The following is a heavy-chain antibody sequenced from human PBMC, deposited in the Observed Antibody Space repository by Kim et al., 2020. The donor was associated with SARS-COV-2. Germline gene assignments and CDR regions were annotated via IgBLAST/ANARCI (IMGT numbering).Heavy chain of an antibody. J-gene: IGHJ4*02. CDR3: AKDISYYDFWSGYPGFDY. CDR2: ISWNSGSI. D-gene: IGHD3-3*01. V-gene: IGHV3-9*01. CDR1: GFTFDDYA. Sequence: GGSLRLSCAASGFTFDDYAMHWVRQAPGKGLEWVSGISWNSGSIGYADSVKGRFTISRDNAKNSLYLQMNSLRAEDTALYYCAKDISYYDFWSGYPGFDYWGQGTLVTVSS.